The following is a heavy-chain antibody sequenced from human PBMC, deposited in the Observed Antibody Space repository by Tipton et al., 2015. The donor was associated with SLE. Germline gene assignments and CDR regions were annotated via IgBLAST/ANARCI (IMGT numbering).Heavy chain of an antibody. V-gene: IGHV4-34*01. CDR2: INHSGST. Sequence: GLVKPSETLSLTCAVYGGSFSGYYWSWIRQPPGKGLEWIGEINHSGSTNYNPSLKSRVTISVDTSKNQFSLKLSSVTAADTAVYYCASASNGYFDWLGNARAFDYWGQGTLVTVSS. CDR3: ASASNGYFDWLGNARAFDY. CDR1: GGSFSGYY. J-gene: IGHJ4*02. D-gene: IGHD3-9*01.